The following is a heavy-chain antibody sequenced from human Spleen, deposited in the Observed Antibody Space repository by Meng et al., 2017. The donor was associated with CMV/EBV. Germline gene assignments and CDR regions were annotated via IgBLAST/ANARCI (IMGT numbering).Heavy chain of an antibody. CDR2: INHSGST. V-gene: IGHV4-39*07. J-gene: IGHJ6*02. CDR1: GGSVSTSSYY. CDR3: ARLFAAYGDIWRYPGPKYYYVVDV. Sequence: SETLSLTCTVSGGSVSTSSYYWSWIRQPPGKGLEWIGEINHSGSTNYNPSLKSRVTISLDTSKKQFSLKLSSVTAADTAVYYCARLFAAYGDIWRYPGPKYYYVVDVWAQGTTVTVSS. D-gene: IGHD5-24*01.